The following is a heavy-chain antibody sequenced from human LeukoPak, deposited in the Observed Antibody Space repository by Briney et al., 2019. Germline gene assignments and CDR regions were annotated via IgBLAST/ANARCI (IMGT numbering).Heavy chain of an antibody. D-gene: IGHD3-10*01. J-gene: IGHJ4*02. CDR1: GDSVSSNSAA. V-gene: IGHV6-1*01. CDR3: ARNYYGSGSYYVFDS. CDR2: TYYDSQWYN. Sequence: SQNLSLTCVISGDSVSSNSAAWNWIRQSPSRGLEWLGRTYYDSQWYNDYAVSVKSRITINPDTSKNQFSLQLNSVTPEGTAVYYCARNYYGSGSYYVFDSWGQGTLVTVSS.